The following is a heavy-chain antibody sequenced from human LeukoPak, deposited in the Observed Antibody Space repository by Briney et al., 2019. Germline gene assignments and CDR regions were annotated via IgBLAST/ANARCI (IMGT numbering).Heavy chain of an antibody. Sequence: GGSLRLSCAVSGFTVSNNYMSWVRQAPGKGLEWVSVIYSDGSTYYTDSVKGRFTISRDNSRDTLYLQMNSLRAEDTAVYYCARGGGAYCGTDCHRTFDYWGQGTLVTVSS. CDR2: IYSDGST. J-gene: IGHJ4*02. CDR3: ARGGGAYCGTDCHRTFDY. D-gene: IGHD2-21*02. V-gene: IGHV3-53*01. CDR1: GFTVSNNY.